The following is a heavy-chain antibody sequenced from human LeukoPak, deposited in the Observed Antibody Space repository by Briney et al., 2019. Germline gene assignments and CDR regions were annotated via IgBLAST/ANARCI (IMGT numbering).Heavy chain of an antibody. Sequence: PGGSLKLSCAASGFTFSSNAMSWVRQAPGKGLEWVSSISGSGGRTYYADSVKGRFTISRDNSKNTLYLQMNSPRAEDTAVYYCAKSVNFSNYRVYYYYMDVWGRGTTVTGSS. CDR3: AKSVNFSNYRVYYYYMDV. D-gene: IGHD4-11*01. J-gene: IGHJ6*03. V-gene: IGHV3-23*01. CDR2: ISGSGGRT. CDR1: GFTFSSNA.